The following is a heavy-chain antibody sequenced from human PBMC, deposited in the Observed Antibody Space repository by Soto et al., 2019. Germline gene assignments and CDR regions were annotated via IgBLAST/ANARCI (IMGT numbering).Heavy chain of an antibody. CDR3: TGDYTSFRGAMGP. D-gene: IGHD3-10*01. J-gene: IGHJ5*02. Sequence: QVQLVQSGAEVKKPGASVKVSCKASGYTFTSYDINWVRQATGQGLEWMGWMNPNSGNTGYAQKFQGRVTMTRNISISTAYMELSSLRSEDTAVYYWTGDYTSFRGAMGPWGQGTLVTVSS. V-gene: IGHV1-8*01. CDR1: GYTFTSYD. CDR2: MNPNSGNT.